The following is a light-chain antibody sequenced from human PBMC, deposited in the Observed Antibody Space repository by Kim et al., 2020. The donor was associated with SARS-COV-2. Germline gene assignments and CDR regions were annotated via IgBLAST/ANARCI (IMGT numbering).Light chain of an antibody. Sequence: LSAPVGDRVTITCRASQSISSYLNWYQQKPGKAPKLLIYAASSLQSGVPSRFSGSGSGTDFTLTISSLQPEDFATYYCQQSYSTLTFGGGTKLEI. V-gene: IGKV1-39*01. CDR2: AAS. J-gene: IGKJ4*01. CDR3: QQSYSTLT. CDR1: QSISSY.